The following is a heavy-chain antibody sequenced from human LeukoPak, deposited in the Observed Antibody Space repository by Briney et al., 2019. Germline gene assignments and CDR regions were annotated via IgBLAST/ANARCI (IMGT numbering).Heavy chain of an antibody. CDR2: INSDGRST. V-gene: IGHV3-74*01. D-gene: IGHD3-3*01. CDR3: ARHYYDFWSGYLQSYYYYYYMDV. J-gene: IGHJ6*03. CDR1: GFTFSSYA. Sequence: GGSLRLSCAASGFTFSSYAMSWVRQAPGKGLEWVSRINSDGRSTNYADSVKGRFSISRDNAENPLYLQMNSLRVEDTAVYYCARHYYDFWSGYLQSYYYYYYMDVWGKGTTVTVSS.